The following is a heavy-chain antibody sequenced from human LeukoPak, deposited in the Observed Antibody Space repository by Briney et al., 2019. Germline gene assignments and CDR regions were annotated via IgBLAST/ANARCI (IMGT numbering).Heavy chain of an antibody. J-gene: IGHJ4*02. Sequence: PSETLSLTCTVSGGSISSYYWSWIRQPPGKGLEWIGYIYYSGSTNYNPSLKSRVTISVGTSKNQFSLKLSSVTAADTAVYYCTRGSDGEYDSWGQGTLVTVSS. V-gene: IGHV4-59*01. CDR3: TRGSDGEYDS. CDR1: GGSISSYY. CDR2: IYYSGST. D-gene: IGHD5-24*01.